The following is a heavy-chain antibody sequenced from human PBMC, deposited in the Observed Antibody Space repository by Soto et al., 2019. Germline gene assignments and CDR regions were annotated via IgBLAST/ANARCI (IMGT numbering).Heavy chain of an antibody. Sequence: QVQLVESGGGVVQPGRSLRLSCAASGFTFRSYGMHWVRQAPGKGLEWVAVIWYDGSNKYYADSVKGRFTISRDNSKNTLYLQMNSLRAEDTAVYYCARDPRVGNWFDPWGQGTLVTVSS. D-gene: IGHD1-26*01. J-gene: IGHJ5*02. CDR3: ARDPRVGNWFDP. V-gene: IGHV3-33*01. CDR1: GFTFRSYG. CDR2: IWYDGSNK.